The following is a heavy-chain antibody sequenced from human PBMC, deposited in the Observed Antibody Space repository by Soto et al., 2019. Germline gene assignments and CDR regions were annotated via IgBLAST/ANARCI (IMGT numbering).Heavy chain of an antibody. V-gene: IGHV1-69*12. CDR2: IIPIFGTA. D-gene: IGHD1-7*01. Sequence: QVQLVQSGAEVKKPGSSVKVSCKASGGTFSSYAISWVRQAPGQGLEWMGGIIPIFGTANYAQKFQGRVTITADEPTSTADMELSSLRSEDTAVYYCASHGITGTWVYYYGMDVWGQGTTVTVSS. CDR1: GGTFSSYA. J-gene: IGHJ6*02. CDR3: ASHGITGTWVYYYGMDV.